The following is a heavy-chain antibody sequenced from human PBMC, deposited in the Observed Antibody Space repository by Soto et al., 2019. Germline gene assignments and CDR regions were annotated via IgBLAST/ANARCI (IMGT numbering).Heavy chain of an antibody. CDR2: IYYSGST. CDR1: GGSISSGGYY. J-gene: IGHJ6*02. CDR3: ARDLSHYYYYGMDV. V-gene: IGHV4-31*03. Sequence: SETLSLTCTVSGGSISSGGYYWSWIRQHPGKGLEWIGYIYYSGSTYYNPSLKSRVTISVDTSKNQFSLKLSSVTAADTAVYYCARDLSHYYYYGMDVWGQGTTVTVSS.